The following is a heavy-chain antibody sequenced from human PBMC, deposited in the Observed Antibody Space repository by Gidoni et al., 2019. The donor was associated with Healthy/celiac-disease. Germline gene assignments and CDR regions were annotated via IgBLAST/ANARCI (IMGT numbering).Heavy chain of an antibody. CDR2: ILGICGST. V-gene: IGHV3-23*01. J-gene: IGHJ4*02. CDR1: GFTVSSYA. CDR3: AKDRRWDSSSFSDY. D-gene: IGHD6-6*01. Sequence: EVQLLESGGGVVQPGGSLRVACAASGFTVSSYARSWGRQAPGKGLGGVSAILGICGSTYYADSVQGRFTISRDNSKNTLYLQMTSLSAEDTAVYYCAKDRRWDSSSFSDYWGQGTLVTVSS.